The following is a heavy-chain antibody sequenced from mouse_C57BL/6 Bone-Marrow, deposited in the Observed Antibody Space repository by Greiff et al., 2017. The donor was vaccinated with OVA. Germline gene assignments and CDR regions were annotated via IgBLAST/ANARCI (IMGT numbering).Heavy chain of an antibody. J-gene: IGHJ2*01. CDR1: GYTFTSYW. Sequence: QVQLQQPGAELVKPGASVKLSCKASGYTFTSYWMQWVKQRPGQGLEWIGEIAPADSYTNYNQKFKGKATLTVDTSSSTALMQLSSLTSEDSAVYYGARVTTVVAPFDYWGQGTTLTVSS. D-gene: IGHD1-1*01. CDR2: IAPADSYT. CDR3: ARVTTVVAPFDY. V-gene: IGHV1-50*01.